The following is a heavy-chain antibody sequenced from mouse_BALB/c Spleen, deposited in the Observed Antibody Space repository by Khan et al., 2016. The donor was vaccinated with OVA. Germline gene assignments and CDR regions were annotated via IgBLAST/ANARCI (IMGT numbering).Heavy chain of an antibody. CDR1: GYTFTNYW. CDR2: IYPGSGNT. V-gene: IGHV1-63*02. CDR3: AIPYYYGSSYDTMDA. D-gene: IGHD1-1*01. J-gene: IGHJ4*01. Sequence: QVQLQQSGAELVRPGTSVKMSCKTVGYTFTNYWIGWVKQRPGHGLEWIGDIYPGSGNTHYNEKFKGKASLTADTSSSTAYMHLSSLTSEDSAIYYCAIPYYYGSSYDTMDAWGQGTSVTVSS.